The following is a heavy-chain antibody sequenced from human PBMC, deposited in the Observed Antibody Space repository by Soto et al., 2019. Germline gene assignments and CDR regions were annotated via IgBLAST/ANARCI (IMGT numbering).Heavy chain of an antibody. J-gene: IGHJ4*02. D-gene: IGHD3-22*01. V-gene: IGHV3-66*01. CDR2: IYSGGST. CDR3: ARERLGYYYDSSGYSEFDN. Sequence: EVQLVESGGGLVQPGGSLRLSCAASGFTVSSNYMSWVRQAPGKGLEWVSVIYSGGSTYYADSVKGRFTISRDNSKNTLYLQMNSLRAEDTAVYYCARERLGYYYDSSGYSEFDNWGQGTLVTVSS. CDR1: GFTVSSNY.